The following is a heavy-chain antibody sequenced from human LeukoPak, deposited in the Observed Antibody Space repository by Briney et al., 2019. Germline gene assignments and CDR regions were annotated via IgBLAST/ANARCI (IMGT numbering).Heavy chain of an antibody. J-gene: IGHJ6*02. Sequence: QAGGSLRLSCAASGFTFSSYALTWVRQAPGKGLEWVSAISNSGGNTYYADSVKGRFTISRDNAKNSLYLQMNSLRDEDTAVYYCARDLLRFLEWLSNYYYYYGMDVWGQGTTVTVSS. CDR1: GFTFSSYA. CDR2: ISNSGGNT. CDR3: ARDLLRFLEWLSNYYYYYGMDV. V-gene: IGHV3-23*01. D-gene: IGHD3-3*01.